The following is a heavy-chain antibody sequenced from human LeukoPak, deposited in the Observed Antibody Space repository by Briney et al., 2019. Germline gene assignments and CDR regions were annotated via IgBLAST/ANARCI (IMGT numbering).Heavy chain of an antibody. V-gene: IGHV3-23*01. J-gene: IGHJ4*02. CDR2: ISGSGGST. CDR1: GFTFSSYA. Sequence: GGSLRLSCAASGFTFSSYAMSWVRQAPGEGLEWVSAISGSGGSTYYADSVKGRFTISRDNSKNTLYLQMNSPRAEDTAVYYCASRPSDPYYFDYWGQGTLVTVSS. D-gene: IGHD6-6*01. CDR3: ASRPSDPYYFDY.